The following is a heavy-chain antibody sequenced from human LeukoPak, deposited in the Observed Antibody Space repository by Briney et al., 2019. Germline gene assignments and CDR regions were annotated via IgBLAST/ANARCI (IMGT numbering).Heavy chain of an antibody. Sequence: GGSLRLSCATSGFTFDDYGMSWVRQAPGKGLEWVSGINWNGGSTGYADSVKGRFTISRDNAKNSLYLQMNSLRAEDTAVYYCARVGCSGGSCYGVFDYWGQGTLVTVSS. CDR2: INWNGGST. J-gene: IGHJ4*02. V-gene: IGHV3-20*04. CDR1: GFTFDDYG. CDR3: ARVGCSGGSCYGVFDY. D-gene: IGHD2-15*01.